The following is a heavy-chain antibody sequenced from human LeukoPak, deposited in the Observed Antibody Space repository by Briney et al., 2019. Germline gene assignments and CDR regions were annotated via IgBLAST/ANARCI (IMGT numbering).Heavy chain of an antibody. Sequence: GGSLRLSCAASGFTFSSYSMNRVRQAPGKGLEWVSVIYSGGSTYYADSVKGRFTISRGNSKNTLYLQMNSLRAEDTAVYYCAKEYKGSGSTFDYWGQGTLVTVSS. D-gene: IGHD6-19*01. CDR2: IYSGGST. V-gene: IGHV3-53*01. J-gene: IGHJ4*02. CDR3: AKEYKGSGSTFDY. CDR1: GFTFSSYS.